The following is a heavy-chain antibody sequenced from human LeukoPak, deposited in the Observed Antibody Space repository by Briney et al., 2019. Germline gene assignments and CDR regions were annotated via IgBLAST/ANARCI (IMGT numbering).Heavy chain of an antibody. CDR1: GLTVSTNY. Sequence: GGSLRLSCAASGLTVSTNYMTWVRQAPGKGLEWVSIIHSDGSTYYADSVKGRFTISRDNYKNTLYLQMNSLRGEDTAMYYCARDLGYFDSSGSHRRRNYFDYWGQGTLVTVSS. CDR2: IHSDGST. J-gene: IGHJ4*02. D-gene: IGHD3-22*01. V-gene: IGHV3-53*01. CDR3: ARDLGYFDSSGSHRRRNYFDY.